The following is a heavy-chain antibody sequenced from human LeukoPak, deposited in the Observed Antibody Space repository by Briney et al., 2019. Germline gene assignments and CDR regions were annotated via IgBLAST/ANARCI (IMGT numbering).Heavy chain of an antibody. CDR1: GYTFTGYY. J-gene: IGHJ4*02. Sequence: ASVQVSCKASGYTFTGYYMHWVRQAPGQGLEWMGWTNPNSGGTNYAQKFQGRVTMTRDTSISTAYMELSRLRSDDTAVYYCARVAGYGSGSYIDYWGQGTLVTVSS. CDR3: ARVAGYGSGSYIDY. CDR2: TNPNSGGT. V-gene: IGHV1-2*02. D-gene: IGHD3-10*01.